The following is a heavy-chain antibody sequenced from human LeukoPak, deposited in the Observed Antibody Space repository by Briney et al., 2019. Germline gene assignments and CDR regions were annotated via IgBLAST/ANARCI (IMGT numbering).Heavy chain of an antibody. CDR3: AKDHGWLSRD. Sequence: GGPLRLSCGASGFSFCSYAMSWVRQAPGKGPEWVSAISDSGGATHYADSVKGRFTVSRDDSKNTLYLQMNSLRAEDTAVYYCAKDHGWLSRDWGQGTLVTVSS. V-gene: IGHV3-23*01. CDR1: GFSFCSYA. J-gene: IGHJ4*02. D-gene: IGHD3-22*01. CDR2: ISDSGGAT.